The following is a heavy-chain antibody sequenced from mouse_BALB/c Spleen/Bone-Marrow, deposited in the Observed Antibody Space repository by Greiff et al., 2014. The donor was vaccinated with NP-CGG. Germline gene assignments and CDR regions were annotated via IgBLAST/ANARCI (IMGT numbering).Heavy chain of an antibody. V-gene: IGHV1-85*01. J-gene: IGHJ2*01. D-gene: IGHD2-13*01. Sequence: VQLQQSGTELVKPGASVKSSCKASGYTFTNYDINWVRQRPEQGVEWIGWIFPGDGSPKYNEKFKDKATLTTDKSSTTAFMQLSRLTSEDSAVYFCARGDYNYYFDYWGQGTTLTVSS. CDR3: ARGDYNYYFDY. CDR2: IFPGDGSP. CDR1: GYTFTNYD.